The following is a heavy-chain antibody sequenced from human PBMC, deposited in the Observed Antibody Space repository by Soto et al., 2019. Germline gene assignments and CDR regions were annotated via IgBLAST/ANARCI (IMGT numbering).Heavy chain of an antibody. V-gene: IGHV3-23*01. CDR1: VFSFSSLA. Sequence: VGSLRLSCAASVFSFSSLAMSWVRQAPGKGLEWVSSISGRGVDTLYADSVKGRFTISRDNSRNTLYLQVNSLRAEDTAVYYCAKDKTDVTLFDYWGQGTLVTVSS. CDR3: AKDKTDVTLFDY. D-gene: IGHD2-21*02. CDR2: ISGRGVDT. J-gene: IGHJ4*02.